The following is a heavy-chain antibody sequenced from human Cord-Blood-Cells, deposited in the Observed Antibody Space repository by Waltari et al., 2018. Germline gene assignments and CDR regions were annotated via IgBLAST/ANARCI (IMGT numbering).Heavy chain of an antibody. CDR1: GYTFTSYD. D-gene: IGHD6-13*01. V-gene: IGHV1-8*03. Sequence: QVQLVQSGAEVKKPGAAVKVSCKASGYTFTSYDINGVRQATGQGLEWMGLMNPNSGNTGYAQKFQGRVTITRNTSISTAYMELSSLRSEDTAVYYCARASYSSSWYYFDYWGQGTLVTVSS. CDR3: ARASYSSSWYYFDY. J-gene: IGHJ4*02. CDR2: MNPNSGNT.